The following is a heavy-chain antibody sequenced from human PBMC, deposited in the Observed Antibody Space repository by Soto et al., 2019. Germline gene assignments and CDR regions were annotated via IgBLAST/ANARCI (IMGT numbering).Heavy chain of an antibody. Sequence: QVQLQESGPGLVKPSQTLSLTCTVSGGSISSGGYYWSWIRQHPGKGLEWIGYIYYSGSTYYNPSLKSRVTLAVDTSKNQFSLKLSSVTAADTAVYYCARDGAYGDYFEYWGQGTLVTVSS. D-gene: IGHD4-17*01. CDR1: GGSISSGGYY. CDR2: IYYSGST. CDR3: ARDGAYGDYFEY. J-gene: IGHJ4*02. V-gene: IGHV4-31*03.